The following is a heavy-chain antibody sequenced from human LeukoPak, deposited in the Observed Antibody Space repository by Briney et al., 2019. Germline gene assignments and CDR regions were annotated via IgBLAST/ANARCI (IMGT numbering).Heavy chain of an antibody. CDR1: GYSFTSYW. CDR3: ARKIGYYDSSSYYQHFDY. J-gene: IGHJ4*02. V-gene: IGHV5-51*01. Sequence: GESLKISCKGSGYSFTSYWIGWVRQMPGKGLEWMGIIYPGDSDTRYSPSFQGQVTISADKSISTAYLQWSSLKASDTAMYYCARKIGYYDSSSYYQHFDYWGQGTLVTVSS. CDR2: IYPGDSDT. D-gene: IGHD3-22*01.